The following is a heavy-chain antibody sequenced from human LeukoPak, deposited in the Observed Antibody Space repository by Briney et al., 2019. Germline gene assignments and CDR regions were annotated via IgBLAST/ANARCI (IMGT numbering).Heavy chain of an antibody. Sequence: ASVKASCKASGYTFTSYAMHWVRQAPGQRPEWMGWINAGKGNTKYSQKFQGRVTITRDTSAGTAYMEVSSLRSEDTAVYHCARTQGVYYGGNSGAFDIWGQGAVVTVSS. CDR3: ARTQGVYYGGNSGAFDI. D-gene: IGHD4-23*01. CDR1: GYTFTSYA. V-gene: IGHV1-3*01. CDR2: INAGKGNT. J-gene: IGHJ3*02.